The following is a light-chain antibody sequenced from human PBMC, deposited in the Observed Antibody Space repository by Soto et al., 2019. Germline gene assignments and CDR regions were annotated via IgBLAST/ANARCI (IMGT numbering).Light chain of an antibody. CDR1: QSISSW. J-gene: IGKJ1*01. Sequence: DIQMTQSPSTLSASVGDRVTITCRASQSISSWLAWYQQKPGEAPKVLISKASSLKSGVPSRFSGSGSGTEFTLTISSLQPDDFATYYCQQYNSYSQTFGQGTKVEIK. V-gene: IGKV1-5*03. CDR3: QQYNSYSQT. CDR2: KAS.